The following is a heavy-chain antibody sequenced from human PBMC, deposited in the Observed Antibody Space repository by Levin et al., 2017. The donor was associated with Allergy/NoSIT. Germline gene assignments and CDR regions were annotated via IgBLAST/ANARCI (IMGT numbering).Heavy chain of an antibody. CDR2: INSDGSST. D-gene: IGHD2-15*01. Sequence: GGSLRLSCIASGFTFTRYWMHWVRQAPGKGLVWVSRINSDGSSTSYADSVKGRFTSSRDNDKNTLYLQMNSLRVEDTAVYYWARVDEQGSILSYDSWGQGTRVTVSS. V-gene: IGHV3-74*01. CDR1: GFTFTRYW. J-gene: IGHJ5*01. CDR3: ARVDEQGSILSYDS.